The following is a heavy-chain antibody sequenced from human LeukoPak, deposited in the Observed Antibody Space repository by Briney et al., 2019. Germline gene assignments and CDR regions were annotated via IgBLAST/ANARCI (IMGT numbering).Heavy chain of an antibody. J-gene: IGHJ5*02. CDR1: GYTFTSYG. D-gene: IGHD6-13*01. V-gene: IGHV1-18*01. CDR2: ISAYNGNT. Sequence: ASVKVSCKASGYTFTSYGISWVRQAPGQGLEWMGWISAYNGNTNYAQKLQGRVTMTTDTSTSTAYMELRSLRSDDTAVYYCARGGGARYSSSGYPRGNWFDPWGQGTLVTVSS. CDR3: ARGGGARYSSSGYPRGNWFDP.